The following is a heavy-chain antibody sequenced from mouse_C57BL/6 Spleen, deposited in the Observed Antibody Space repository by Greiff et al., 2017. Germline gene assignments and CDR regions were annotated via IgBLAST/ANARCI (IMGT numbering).Heavy chain of an antibody. Sequence: EVKLVESGGGLVKPGGSLKLSCAASGFTFSSYTMSWVRQTPEKRLEWVATISGGGGNTYYPDSVKGRFTISRDNAKNTLYLQMSSLRSEDTALYYCARDGNGYWYFDVWGTGTTVTVSS. CDR1: GFTFSSYT. V-gene: IGHV5-9*01. D-gene: IGHD2-1*01. J-gene: IGHJ1*03. CDR3: ARDGNGYWYFDV. CDR2: ISGGGGNT.